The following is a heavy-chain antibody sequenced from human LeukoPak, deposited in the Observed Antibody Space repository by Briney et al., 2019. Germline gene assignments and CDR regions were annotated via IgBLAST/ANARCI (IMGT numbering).Heavy chain of an antibody. J-gene: IGHJ5*02. CDR3: AKNFGSGYYDNWFDP. CDR1: GFTFSSYA. V-gene: IGHV3-23*01. D-gene: IGHD3-22*01. CDR2: ISGSGGST. Sequence: GGSLRLSCAASGFTFSSYANSWVRQAPGKGLEWVSAISGSGGSTYYADSVKGRFTISRDNSKNTLYLQMNSLRAEDTAVYYYAKNFGSGYYDNWFDPWGQGTLVTVSS.